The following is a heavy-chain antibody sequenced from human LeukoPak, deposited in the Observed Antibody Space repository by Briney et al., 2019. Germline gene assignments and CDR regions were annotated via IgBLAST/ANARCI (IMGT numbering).Heavy chain of an antibody. CDR3: ARETTVVTPYNYYCYMDV. CDR1: GGSISSYC. V-gene: IGHV4-4*07. J-gene: IGHJ6*03. CDR2: IYTGGST. D-gene: IGHD4-23*01. Sequence: SETLSLTCTVSGGSISSYCWSWIRQPAGKGLERIGRIYTGGSTNYTPSLKSRVTISVDKSKNQFSLKLSSVTAADTAVYYCARETTVVTPYNYYCYMDVWGKGTTVTASS.